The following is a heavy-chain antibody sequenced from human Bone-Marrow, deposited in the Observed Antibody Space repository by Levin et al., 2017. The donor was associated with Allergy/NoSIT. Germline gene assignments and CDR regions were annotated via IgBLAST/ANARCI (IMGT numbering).Heavy chain of an antibody. Sequence: LTGGSLRLSCAASGLIFSDSVVDWVRQSSGKGLEWVGRVKSKAHRYATEYAASVKGRFTISRDDSLNRAYLQMNSLETEDTAIYYCISPHCSGNRCYAFDYWGQGTQVTVSS. D-gene: IGHD2-15*01. V-gene: IGHV3-73*01. CDR2: VKSKAHRYAT. J-gene: IGHJ4*02. CDR1: GLIFSDSV. CDR3: ISPHCSGNRCYAFDY.